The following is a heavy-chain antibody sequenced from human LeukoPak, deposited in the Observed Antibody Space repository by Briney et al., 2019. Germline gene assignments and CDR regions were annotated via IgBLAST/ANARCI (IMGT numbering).Heavy chain of an antibody. J-gene: IGHJ4*02. CDR2: IYYSGST. CDR1: GGSLSSYY. V-gene: IGHV4-59*08. CDR3: ARLDSSGYYVDY. D-gene: IGHD3-22*01. Sequence: SETLSLTCTVSGGSLSSYYWSWIRQPPGKGLEWIGYIYYSGSTNYNPSLKSRVTISVDTSKNQFSLKLSSVTAADTAVYYCARLDSSGYYVDYWGQGTLVTVSS.